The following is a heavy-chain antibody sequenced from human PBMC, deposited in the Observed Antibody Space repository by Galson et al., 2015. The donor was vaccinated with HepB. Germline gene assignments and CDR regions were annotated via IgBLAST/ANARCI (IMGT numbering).Heavy chain of an antibody. V-gene: IGHV1-69*13. CDR3: ARVPSVVVPAAFGY. J-gene: IGHJ4*02. D-gene: IGHD2-2*01. CDR2: IIPIFGTA. CDR1: GGTFSSYA. Sequence: SVKVSCKASGGTFSSYAISWVRQAPGQGLEWMGGIIPIFGTANYAQKFQGRVTITADESTSTAYMELSSLGSEDTAVYYCARVPSVVVPAAFGYWGQGTLVTVSS.